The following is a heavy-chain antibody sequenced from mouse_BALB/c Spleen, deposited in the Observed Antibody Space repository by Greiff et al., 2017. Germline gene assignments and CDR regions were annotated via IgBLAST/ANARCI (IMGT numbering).Heavy chain of an antibody. CDR1: GYTFTDYN. J-gene: IGHJ3*01. CDR3: ARRDYGYDGAWFAY. CDR2: IYPYNGGT. D-gene: IGHD2-2*01. Sequence: EVKLQQSGPELVKPGASVKISCKASGYTFTDYNMHWVKQSHGKSLEWIGYIYPYNGGTGYNQKFKSKATLTVDNSSSTAYMELRSLTSEDSAVYYCARRDYGYDGAWFAYWGQGTLVTVSA. V-gene: IGHV1S29*02.